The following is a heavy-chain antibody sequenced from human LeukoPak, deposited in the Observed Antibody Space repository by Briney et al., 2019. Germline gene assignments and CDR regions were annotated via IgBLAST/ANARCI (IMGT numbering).Heavy chain of an antibody. Sequence: SVKVSCKASGGTFSSYAISWVRQAPGQGLEWMGRIIPILGIANYAQKFQGRVTITADKSTSTAYMELSSLRSEDTAVYYCAPYYYDSSGYYLEWGQGTLVTVSS. V-gene: IGHV1-69*04. CDR1: GGTFSSYA. D-gene: IGHD3-22*01. CDR2: IIPILGIA. CDR3: APYYYDSSGYYLE. J-gene: IGHJ4*02.